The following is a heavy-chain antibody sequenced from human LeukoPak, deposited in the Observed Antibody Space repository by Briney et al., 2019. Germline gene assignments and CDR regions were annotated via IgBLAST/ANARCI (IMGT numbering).Heavy chain of an antibody. CDR1: GFTFSNFA. CDR3: AKGDNGDYGSSRYYYYMDV. J-gene: IGHJ6*03. CDR2: ISGTGGST. D-gene: IGHD3-16*01. V-gene: IGHV3-23*01. Sequence: GGSLRLSCAASGFTFSNFAMSWVRQAPGKGLEWVSAISGTGGSTYYADSVKGRFTISRDTSKNTLYLQMNSLRAEDTAVYYCAKGDNGDYGSSRYYYYMDVWGKGTTVTVSS.